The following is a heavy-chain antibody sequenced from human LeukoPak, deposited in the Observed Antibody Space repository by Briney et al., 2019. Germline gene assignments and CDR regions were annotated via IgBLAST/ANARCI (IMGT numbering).Heavy chain of an antibody. V-gene: IGHV4-59*01. CDR3: ARDLTGSGNWFDP. J-gene: IGHJ5*02. D-gene: IGHD3-10*01. CDR2: IYYSGST. CDR1: GGSISSYY. Sequence: SQTLSLTCTVSGGSISSYYWSWIRQPPGKGLEWIGYIYYSGSTNYNPSLKSRVTISVDTSKNQFSLKLSSVTAADTAVYYCARDLTGSGNWFDPWGQGTLVTVSS.